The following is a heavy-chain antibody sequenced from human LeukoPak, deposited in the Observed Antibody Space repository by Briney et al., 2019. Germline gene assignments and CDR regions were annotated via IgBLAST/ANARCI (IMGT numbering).Heavy chain of an antibody. D-gene: IGHD3-10*01. CDR1: GYSFTSHY. CDR3: ARTIWFGELEGWFDP. CDR2: INPNSGGT. Sequence: ASVKVSCKASGYSFTSHYMHWVRQAPGQGLEWMGWINPNSGGTNYAQKFQGRVTMTRDTSISTAYMELSRLRSDDTAVYYCARTIWFGELEGWFDPWGQGTLVTVSS. V-gene: IGHV1-2*02. J-gene: IGHJ5*02.